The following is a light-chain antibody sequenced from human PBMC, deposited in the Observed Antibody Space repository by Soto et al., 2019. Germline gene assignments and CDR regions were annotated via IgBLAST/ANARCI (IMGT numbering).Light chain of an antibody. CDR1: SSNIGAGYD. Sequence: QSVLTQSPSVSGAPGQRVTISCTGSSSNIGAGYDVHWYQQLPGTAPKLLIYGNSNRPSGVPDRFSGSKSGTSASLAITGLQAEDEADYYCQSYDSSLSGRGVFGGGTKLTVL. J-gene: IGLJ2*01. CDR2: GNS. V-gene: IGLV1-40*01. CDR3: QSYDSSLSGRGV.